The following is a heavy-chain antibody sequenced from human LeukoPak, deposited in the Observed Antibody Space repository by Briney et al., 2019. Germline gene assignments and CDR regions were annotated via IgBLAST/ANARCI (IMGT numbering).Heavy chain of an antibody. Sequence: GGSLRLSCAASGFTFSNYAMSWVRQAPGKGLEWVSGFNGSGGRTYYADSVKGRFTISRDNSKNTLYLQMNSLRAEDTAVYYCARLNSYGPYYFDYWGQGTLVTVSS. D-gene: IGHD5-18*01. CDR1: GFTFSNYA. J-gene: IGHJ4*02. CDR2: FNGSGGRT. V-gene: IGHV3-23*01. CDR3: ARLNSYGPYYFDY.